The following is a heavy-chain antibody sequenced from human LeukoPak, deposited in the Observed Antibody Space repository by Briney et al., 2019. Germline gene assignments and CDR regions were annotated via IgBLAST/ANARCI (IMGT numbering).Heavy chain of an antibody. Sequence: GGSLRLSCAASGFTFSGYWMTWVRQAPGKGLEWVANIKPDGTEKYYVDSVKGRFTISRDNAKNSLYLQMNSLRAEDTAVYYCARALRQPLDYWGQGTLVTVSS. CDR3: ARALRQPLDY. J-gene: IGHJ4*02. CDR1: GFTFSGYW. V-gene: IGHV3-7*01. D-gene: IGHD5-18*01. CDR2: IKPDGTEK.